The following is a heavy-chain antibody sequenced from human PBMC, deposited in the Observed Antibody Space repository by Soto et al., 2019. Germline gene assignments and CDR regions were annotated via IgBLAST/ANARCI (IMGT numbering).Heavy chain of an antibody. CDR1: GGTCSSYT. D-gene: IGHD6-19*01. CDR2: IIPILGIA. J-gene: IGHJ6*02. CDR3: AREGIAVAGWGWYYCMEV. V-gene: IGHV1-69*08. Sequence: QVQLVQSGAEVKKPGSSVKVSCKASGGTCSSYTISWVRPAPGQGLEWMGRIIPILGIANYAQKFQGRVTITADKSTSTAYMELSSMRSEDTAVYYCAREGIAVAGWGWYYCMEVWGQGTTVTVSS.